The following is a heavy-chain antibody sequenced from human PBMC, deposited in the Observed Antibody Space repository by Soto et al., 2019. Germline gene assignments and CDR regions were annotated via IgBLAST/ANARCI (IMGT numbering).Heavy chain of an antibody. CDR2: IIPIFGTA. J-gene: IGHJ6*02. V-gene: IGHV1-69*01. Sequence: QAQLVQSGAEVKKPGSSVKVSCKASGGTFSSYTVSWVRQAPGQGLEWMGGIIPIFGTADYAQRFQGRVTITADESTSTAYLELTSLRYEDTAIYYCATKYCSGGNCYRGYYYYSMDVWGQGTTVTVSS. CDR1: GGTFSSYT. D-gene: IGHD2-15*01. CDR3: ATKYCSGGNCYRGYYYYSMDV.